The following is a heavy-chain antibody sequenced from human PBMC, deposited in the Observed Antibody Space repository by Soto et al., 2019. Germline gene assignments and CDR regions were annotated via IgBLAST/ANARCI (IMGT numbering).Heavy chain of an antibody. J-gene: IGHJ3*02. Sequence: SETLSLTCAVYGGSFSGYYWSWIRQPPGKGLEWIGEINHSGSTNYNPSLKSRVTISVDTSKNRFSLKLSSVTAADTAVYYCASLAPYDSKATDAFDIWGQGTMVTVSS. CDR2: INHSGST. CDR1: GGSFSGYY. CDR3: ASLAPYDSKATDAFDI. V-gene: IGHV4-34*01. D-gene: IGHD3-22*01.